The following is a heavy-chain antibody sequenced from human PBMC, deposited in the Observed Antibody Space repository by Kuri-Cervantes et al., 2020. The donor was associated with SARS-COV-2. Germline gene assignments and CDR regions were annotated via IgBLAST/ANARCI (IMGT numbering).Heavy chain of an antibody. CDR2: ISSSSSYI. CDR1: GDSITSGDY. Sequence: GGSLRLSCTVSGDSITSGDYFWSWFRQAPGKGLEWVSSISSSSSYIYYADSVKGRFTISRDNAKNSQYLQMNSLRAEDTAVYYCARDLNGDYLVDYWGQGTLVTVSS. J-gene: IGHJ4*02. CDR3: ARDLNGDYLVDY. V-gene: IGHV3-21*01. D-gene: IGHD4-17*01.